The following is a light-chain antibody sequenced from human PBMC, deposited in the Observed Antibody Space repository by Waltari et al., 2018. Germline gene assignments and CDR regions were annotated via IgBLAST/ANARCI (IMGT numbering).Light chain of an antibody. J-gene: IGKJ4*01. CDR1: QSIGKL. CDR3: HQSDDVPLT. CDR2: KTS. V-gene: IGKV1-39*01. Sequence: DIQMTQSPSSLSASVGDRVIITCRASQSIGKLLNWFQQKPGKAPKILIYKTSTLQTGVPSRFSASGSGAHFTLTISNLQPEDFGTYYCHQSDDVPLTFGGGTKLEI.